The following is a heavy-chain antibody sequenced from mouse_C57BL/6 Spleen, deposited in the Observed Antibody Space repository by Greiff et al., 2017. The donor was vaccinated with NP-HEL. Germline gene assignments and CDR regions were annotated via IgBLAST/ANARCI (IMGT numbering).Heavy chain of an antibody. J-gene: IGHJ2*01. V-gene: IGHV1-80*01. CDR3: ARSDYGSSSYYFDY. D-gene: IGHD1-1*01. Sequence: QVQLQQSGAELVKPGASVKISCKASGYAFSSYWMNWVKQRPGKGLEWIGQIYPGDGDTNYNGKFKGKATLTADKSSSTAYMQLSSLTSEDSAVYFCARSDYGSSSYYFDYWGQGTTLTVSS. CDR1: GYAFSSYW. CDR2: IYPGDGDT.